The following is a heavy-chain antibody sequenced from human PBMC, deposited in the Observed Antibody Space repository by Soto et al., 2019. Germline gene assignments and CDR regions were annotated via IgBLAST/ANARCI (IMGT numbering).Heavy chain of an antibody. CDR1: GDSISSVDHY. V-gene: IGHV4-30-4*01. CDR3: ARDDYSNFAYYGMDV. J-gene: IGHJ6*02. Sequence: QVQLQESGPGLVKPSQTLSLTCTVSGDSISSVDHYWSWIRQPPGKGLEWIGYIYHSGSTYYNPSLMSRVTISIDTTKNQFSLRLSSVTVADTAVYYCARDDYSNFAYYGMDVWGQGTTVTVSS. CDR2: IYHSGST. D-gene: IGHD4-4*01.